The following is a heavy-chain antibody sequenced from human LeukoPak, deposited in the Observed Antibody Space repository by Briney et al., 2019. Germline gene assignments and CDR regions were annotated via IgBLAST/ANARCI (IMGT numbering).Heavy chain of an antibody. V-gene: IGHV3-7*03. CDR3: AKVHTYYYDSSGSYYFDY. J-gene: IGHJ4*02. Sequence: GGSLRLSCAASGFTFSSYWMSWVRQAPGKGLEWVANIKQDGSEKYYVDSVKGRFTISRDNAKNSLYLQMNSLRAEDTAVYYCAKVHTYYYDSSGSYYFDYWGQGTLVTVSS. CDR2: IKQDGSEK. D-gene: IGHD3-22*01. CDR1: GFTFSSYW.